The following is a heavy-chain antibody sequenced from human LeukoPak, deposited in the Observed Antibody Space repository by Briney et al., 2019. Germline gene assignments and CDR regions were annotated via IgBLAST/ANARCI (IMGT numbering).Heavy chain of an antibody. CDR2: IIPIFGTA. V-gene: IGHV1-69*13. J-gene: IGHJ5*02. CDR3: ASTIGSSSWSAHNWFDP. D-gene: IGHD6-13*01. CDR1: GGTFSSYA. Sequence: EASVKVSCKASGGTFSSYAISWVRQAPGQGLEWMGGIIPIFGTANYAQKFQGRVTVTADESTSTAYMELSSLRSEDTAVYYCASTIGSSSWSAHNWFDPWGQGTLVTVSS.